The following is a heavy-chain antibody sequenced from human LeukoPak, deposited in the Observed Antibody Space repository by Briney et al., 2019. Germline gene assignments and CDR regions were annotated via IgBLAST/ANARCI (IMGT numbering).Heavy chain of an antibody. J-gene: IGHJ4*02. Sequence: PGGSLRLSCAASGFSFSSYWMSWVRQAPGKGLEWVSAISGSGGSTYYADSVKGRFTISRDNSKNTLYLQMNSLRAEDTAVYYCAKKVTYSSSPFDYWGQGTLVTVSS. D-gene: IGHD6-13*01. CDR1: GFSFSSYW. CDR2: ISGSGGST. CDR3: AKKVTYSSSPFDY. V-gene: IGHV3-23*01.